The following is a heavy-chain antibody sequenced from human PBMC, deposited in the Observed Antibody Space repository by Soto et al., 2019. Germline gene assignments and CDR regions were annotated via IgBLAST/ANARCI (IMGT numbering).Heavy chain of an antibody. CDR3: AIQKAPVGNYMNV. J-gene: IGHJ6*03. CDR2: IYYSGST. CDR1: GGSISSSSSY. Sequence: SETLSLTCTVSGGSISSSSSYWGWIRQTPGKGLEWIGSIYYSGSTYYNPSLKSRVTISVDTSKNQFSLKLSSVTAADTAVYYGAIQKAPVGNYMNVWGKGTRGTGSS. V-gene: IGHV4-39*01.